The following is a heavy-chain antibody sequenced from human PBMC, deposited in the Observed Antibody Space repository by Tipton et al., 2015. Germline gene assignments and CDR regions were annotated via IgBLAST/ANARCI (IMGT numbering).Heavy chain of an antibody. CDR3: ARESWGKCIGPSSYAFDS. V-gene: IGHV3-11*01. CDR2: IGSSGRTI. Sequence: SLRLSCAASGFTFSNYEMNWVRQAPGKGLEWLSYIGSSGRTIYCTDSVKGRFTISRDNSKNSLYLQMNGLRADDTAVYYCARESWGKCIGPSSYAFDSWCPRSLVAVSS. CDR1: GFTFSNYE. J-gene: IGHJ4*03. D-gene: IGHD2-15*01.